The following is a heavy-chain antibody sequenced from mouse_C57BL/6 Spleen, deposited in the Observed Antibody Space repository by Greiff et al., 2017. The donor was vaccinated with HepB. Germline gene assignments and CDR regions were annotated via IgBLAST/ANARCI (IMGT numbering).Heavy chain of an antibody. V-gene: IGHV1-55*01. CDR2: IYPGSGST. D-gene: IGHD1-1*01. J-gene: IGHJ3*01. Sequence: QVQLQQSGAELVKPGASVKMSCKASGYTFTSYWITWVKQRPGQGLEWIGDIYPGSGSTNYNEKFKSKATLTVDTSSSTAYMQLSSLTSEDSAVYYCARGGITTVVARAYWGQGTLVTVSA. CDR3: ARGGITTVVARAY. CDR1: GYTFTSYW.